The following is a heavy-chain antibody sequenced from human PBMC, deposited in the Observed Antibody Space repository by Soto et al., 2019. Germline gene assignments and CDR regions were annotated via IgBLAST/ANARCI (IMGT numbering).Heavy chain of an antibody. V-gene: IGHV4-39*01. CDR3: VRVDSSGSLDY. J-gene: IGHJ4*02. Sequence: SETLSLTCTVSGGSITSSSYYWGWVRQPPGKGLEWIGSIYYRGNTYYNPSLKSRLTISKDTSKTQLSLNLSSMTAADAAVYYCVRVDSSGSLDYWGQGTLVTVS. CDR2: IYYRGNT. CDR1: GGSITSSSYY. D-gene: IGHD3-22*01.